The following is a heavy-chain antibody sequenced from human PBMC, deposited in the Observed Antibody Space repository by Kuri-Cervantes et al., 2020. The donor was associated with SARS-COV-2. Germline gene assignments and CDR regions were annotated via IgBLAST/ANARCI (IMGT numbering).Heavy chain of an antibody. J-gene: IGHJ4*02. V-gene: IGHV3-23*01. CDR3: AKDDTGDYGPTYFDY. CDR1: GFTFSSYA. CDR2: ISGSGGST. Sequence: GGSLRLSCAASGFTFSSYAMSWVRQAPGKGLEWVSAISGSGGSTYYADSVKGRFTISSDNSKNTLYLQMNSLRAEDTAVYYCAKDDTGDYGPTYFDYWGQGTLVTISS. D-gene: IGHD4-17*01.